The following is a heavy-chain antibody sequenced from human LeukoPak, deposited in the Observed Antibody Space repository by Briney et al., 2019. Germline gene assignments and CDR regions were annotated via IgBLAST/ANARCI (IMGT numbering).Heavy chain of an antibody. D-gene: IGHD6-13*01. CDR2: INHSGST. J-gene: IGHJ4*02. CDR1: GGSFRGYY. CDR3: ARFRVTAVGSYYFDS. V-gene: IGHV4-34*01. Sequence: SETLSLTCAVSGGSFRGYYWSWIRQPPGKGLEWIGEINHSGSTNYNPSLKSHVTISVDTSKNQFSLKVTSVTAADTAVYFCARFRVTAVGSYYFDSWGQGTLVAVTS.